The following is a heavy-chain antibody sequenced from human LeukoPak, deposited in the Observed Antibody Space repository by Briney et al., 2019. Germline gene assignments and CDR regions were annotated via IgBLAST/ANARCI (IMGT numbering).Heavy chain of an antibody. Sequence: ASVKVSCKASGYSFLSIPMSWVRQAPGQGLEWMGWITAYNDNTHYVQKFQGRVTMTTDTLTTTAYMELTSLRPDDTAMYYCASSSRHDYGDGFDIWGQGTMVTVSS. CDR1: GYSFLSIP. CDR3: ASSSRHDYGDGFDI. V-gene: IGHV1-18*01. CDR2: ITAYNDNT. J-gene: IGHJ3*02. D-gene: IGHD4/OR15-4a*01.